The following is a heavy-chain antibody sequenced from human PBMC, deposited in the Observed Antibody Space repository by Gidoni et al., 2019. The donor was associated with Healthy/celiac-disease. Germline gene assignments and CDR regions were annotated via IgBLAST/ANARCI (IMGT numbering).Heavy chain of an antibody. CDR1: GGSIISSNYY. CDR2: MYYSWNT. V-gene: IGHV4-39*01. D-gene: IGHD6-6*01. J-gene: IGHJ6*03. CDR3: ARRGIAALDYMDV. Sequence: QLQLQESGPGLVKPSETLSLTCTVSGGSIISSNYYWEWIRQSPGKGLEWIGSMYYSWNTYYNPSLKSRVTISEDTSNNQFSLKLNSVTAADTAVYYCARRGIAALDYMDVWGKGTTVTVSS.